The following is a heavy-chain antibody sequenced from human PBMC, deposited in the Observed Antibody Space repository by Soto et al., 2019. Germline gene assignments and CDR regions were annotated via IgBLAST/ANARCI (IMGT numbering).Heavy chain of an antibody. CDR1: GYTFTSCG. Sequence: ASVKVSCKASGYTFTSCGISWVRQAPGQGLEWMGWISAYNGNTNYAQKLQGRVTMTTDTSTSTAYMELRSLRSDDTAVYYYARDLYGSCNDSFDNWGQGTIVTVS. CDR3: ARDLYGSCNDSFDN. J-gene: IGHJ3*02. CDR2: ISAYNGNT. D-gene: IGHD3-10*01. V-gene: IGHV1-18*01.